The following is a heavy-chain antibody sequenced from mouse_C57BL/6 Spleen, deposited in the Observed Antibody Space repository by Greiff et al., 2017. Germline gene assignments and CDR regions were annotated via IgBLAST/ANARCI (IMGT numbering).Heavy chain of an antibody. CDR2: IWNGGGT. CDR3: ARSTTVVYFDY. Sequence: QVQLKESGPGLVAPSQSLSITCTVSGFSLTSYAISWVRQPPGKGLEWLGVIWNGGGTNYNSALKSRLSISKDNSKSQVFLKMNSLQTDDTARYYCARSTTVVYFDYWGQGTTLTVSS. V-gene: IGHV2-9-1*01. CDR1: GFSLTSYA. D-gene: IGHD1-1*01. J-gene: IGHJ2*01.